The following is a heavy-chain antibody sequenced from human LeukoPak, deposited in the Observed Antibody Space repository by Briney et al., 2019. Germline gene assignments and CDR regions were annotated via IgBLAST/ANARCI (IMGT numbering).Heavy chain of an antibody. V-gene: IGHV3-9*01. D-gene: IGHD6-13*01. CDR2: ISWNSGSI. CDR1: GFTFDDYA. Sequence: PGRSLRLSCAASGFTFDDYAMHWVRQAPGKGLEWVSGISWNSGSIGYADSVKGRFTISRDNAKNSLYLQMNSLRAEDTALYYCAKDISTAKYYYYYGMDVWGQGTTVTVSS. J-gene: IGHJ6*02. CDR3: AKDISTAKYYYYYGMDV.